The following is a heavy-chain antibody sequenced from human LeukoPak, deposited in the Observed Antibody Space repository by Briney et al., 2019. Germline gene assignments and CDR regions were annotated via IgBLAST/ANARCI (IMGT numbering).Heavy chain of an antibody. D-gene: IGHD1-26*01. Sequence: GGSLRLSCAASGFTFSSYSMNWVRQAPGKGLEWVSSISSSSSYIYYADSVKGRFTISRDNAKNSLYLQMNSLRAEDTAVYYCARSRWQEDGIVGANWGQGTLVTVSS. CDR3: ARSRWQEDGIVGAN. J-gene: IGHJ4*02. CDR2: ISSSSSYI. V-gene: IGHV3-21*01. CDR1: GFTFSSYS.